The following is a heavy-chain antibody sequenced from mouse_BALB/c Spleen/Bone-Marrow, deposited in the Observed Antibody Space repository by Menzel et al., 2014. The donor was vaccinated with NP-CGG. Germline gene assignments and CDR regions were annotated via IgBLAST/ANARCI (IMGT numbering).Heavy chain of an antibody. D-gene: IGHD3-1*01. CDR3: ARDRELSYAMDY. V-gene: IGHV2-9*02. Sequence: VHLVESGPGLVAPSQSLSITCTVSGFSLTSYGVHWVRQPPGKGLEWLGVIWAGGSTNYNSALMSRLNISKDNSKSQIFIKMNSLQTDDTAMYYCARDRELSYAMDYWGQGTSVTVSS. CDR1: GFSLTSYG. CDR2: IWAGGST. J-gene: IGHJ4*01.